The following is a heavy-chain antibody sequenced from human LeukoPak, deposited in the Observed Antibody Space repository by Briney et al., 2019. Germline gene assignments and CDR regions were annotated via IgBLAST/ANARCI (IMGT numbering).Heavy chain of an antibody. Sequence: PSETLSLTCTVSGGSISSYYWSWIRQPPGKGLEWIGYIYYSGSTNYNPSLKSRVTISVDTSKNQFSLKLSSVTAADTAVYYCAREDIVVVVAATGGGNDYWGQGTLVTVSS. J-gene: IGHJ4*02. CDR3: AREDIVVVVAATGGGNDY. CDR2: IYYSGST. D-gene: IGHD2-15*01. CDR1: GGSISSYY. V-gene: IGHV4-59*12.